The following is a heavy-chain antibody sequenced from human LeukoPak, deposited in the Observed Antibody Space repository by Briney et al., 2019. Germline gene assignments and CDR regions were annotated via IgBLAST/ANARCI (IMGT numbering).Heavy chain of an antibody. J-gene: IGHJ4*02. CDR2: IYHSGST. CDR1: GYSISSGYY. V-gene: IGHV4-38-2*01. Sequence: SETLSLTCAVSGYSISSGYYWGWIRQPPGKGLEWIGSIYHSGSTYYNPSLKSRVTISVDTSKNQFSLKLNSVTAADTAVYYCARHRSLDRGTTVLDYWGQGTLVTVSS. CDR3: ARHRSLDRGTTVLDY. D-gene: IGHD1-7*01.